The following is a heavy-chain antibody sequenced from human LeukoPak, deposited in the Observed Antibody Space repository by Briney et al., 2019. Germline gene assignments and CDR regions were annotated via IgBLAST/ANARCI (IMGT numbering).Heavy chain of an antibody. D-gene: IGHD4-17*01. CDR1: GFTFRTYN. J-gene: IGHJ4*02. CDR2: ISKTAAKI. V-gene: IGHV3-21*06. CDR3: VRGDGDLFDF. Sequence: GGSLRLSCAASGFTFRTYNMNWVRQAPGKGLEWVSFISKTAAKIYYGDSVRGRFTISRDNAKNSIHLQMGSLRVEDTAVYYCVRGDGDLFDFWGQETPVSVSS.